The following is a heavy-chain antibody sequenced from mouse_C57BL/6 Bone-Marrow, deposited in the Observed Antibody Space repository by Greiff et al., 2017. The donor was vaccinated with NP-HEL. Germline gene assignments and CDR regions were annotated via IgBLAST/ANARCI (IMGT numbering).Heavy chain of an antibody. CDR1: GYTFTSYG. Sequence: VKLVESGAELARPGASVKLSCKASGYTFTSYGISWVKQRTGQGLEWIGEIYPRSGNTYYNEKFKGKATLTADKSSSTAYMELRSLTSEDSAVYFCARGHYGSSYEFAYWGQGTLVTVSA. D-gene: IGHD1-1*01. V-gene: IGHV1-81*01. CDR3: ARGHYGSSYEFAY. CDR2: IYPRSGNT. J-gene: IGHJ3*01.